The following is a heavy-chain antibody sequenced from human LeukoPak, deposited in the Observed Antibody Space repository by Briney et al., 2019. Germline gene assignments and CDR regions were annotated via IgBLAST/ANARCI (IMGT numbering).Heavy chain of an antibody. J-gene: IGHJ4*02. CDR2: INHSGST. CDR3: ARVKGYYGSGSYSLDY. CDR1: GGSFSGYY. V-gene: IGHV4-34*01. D-gene: IGHD3-10*01. Sequence: SETLSLTCAVYGGSFSGYYWSWIRQPPGKGLEWIGEINHSGSTNYNPSLRSRVTISVDTSKNQFSLKLSSVTAADTAVYYCARVKGYYGSGSYSLDYWGQGTLVTVSS.